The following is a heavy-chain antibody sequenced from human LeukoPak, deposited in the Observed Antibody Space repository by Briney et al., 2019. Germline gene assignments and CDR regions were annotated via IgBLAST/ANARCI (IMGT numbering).Heavy chain of an antibody. CDR2: ISYDGSNK. CDR1: GFSFSSYG. Sequence: GGSLRLSCAASGFSFSSYGIHWVRQAPGEGLEWVAVISYDGSNKYYADSVKGRFTVSRDNSKTTVYLQMNSLRPEDTAIYYCATGGVYCSGTSCFNFDSWGQGTLVTVSS. V-gene: IGHV3-30*03. D-gene: IGHD2-2*01. J-gene: IGHJ4*02. CDR3: ATGGVYCSGTSCFNFDS.